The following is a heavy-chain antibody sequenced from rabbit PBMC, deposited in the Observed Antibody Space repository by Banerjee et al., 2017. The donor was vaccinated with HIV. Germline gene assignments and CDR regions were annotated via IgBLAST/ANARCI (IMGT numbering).Heavy chain of an antibody. CDR3: GRDRDGDAGYGSLAL. J-gene: IGHJ6*01. CDR2: IYSSNGDK. CDR1: GSDISSNA. V-gene: IGHV1S47*01. D-gene: IGHD6-1*01. Sequence: ESGGGLVQPEGSLTLTCKASGSDISSNAMCWVRQAPGKGLELIACIYSSNGDKWYASWVNGRFTISRSTSLNTVDLKMTSLTVADTATYFCGRDRDGDAGYGSLALWGPGTLVTVS.